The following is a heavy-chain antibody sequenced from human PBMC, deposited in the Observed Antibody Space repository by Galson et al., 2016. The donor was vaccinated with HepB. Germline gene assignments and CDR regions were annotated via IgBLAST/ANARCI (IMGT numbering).Heavy chain of an antibody. CDR2: IYSGGST. Sequence: SLRLSCAASGFTVSTNYMSWVRQAPGKGLEWVSVIYSGGSTYYADSVKGRFTISRDNSKNTLYLQMNSLRAEDTAMYYCARRSSPSSGWHYYFDYWGQGTLVTVPS. V-gene: IGHV3-53*01. J-gene: IGHJ4*02. CDR3: ARRSSPSSGWHYYFDY. CDR1: GFTVSTNY. D-gene: IGHD6-19*01.